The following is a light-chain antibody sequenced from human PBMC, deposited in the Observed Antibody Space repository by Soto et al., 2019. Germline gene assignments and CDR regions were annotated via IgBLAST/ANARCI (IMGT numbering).Light chain of an antibody. CDR2: GAS. Sequence: EIVLTQSPGTLSLSPGDRATLSCRASQSVSRSYLVWYQQKPGQSPRLLVYGASIRPAGVPDRFSGSGSGTEITLTITRLEPEDFTVYYCHHYETFGQGTKVEIK. V-gene: IGKV3-20*01. J-gene: IGKJ1*01. CDR1: QSVSRSY. CDR3: HHYET.